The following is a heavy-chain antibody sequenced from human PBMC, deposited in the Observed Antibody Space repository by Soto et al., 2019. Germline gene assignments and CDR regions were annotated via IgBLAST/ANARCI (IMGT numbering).Heavy chain of an antibody. J-gene: IGHJ3*02. CDR2: IYYSGST. V-gene: IGHV4-31*03. D-gene: IGHD6-19*01. Sequence: SETLSLACTVSGGSISSGGYYWSWIRQHPGKGLEWIGYIYYSGSTYYNPSLKSRVTISVDTSKNQFSLKLSSVTAADTAVYYCARDRLDAFDIWGQGTMVTVSS. CDR3: ARDRLDAFDI. CDR1: GGSISSGGYY.